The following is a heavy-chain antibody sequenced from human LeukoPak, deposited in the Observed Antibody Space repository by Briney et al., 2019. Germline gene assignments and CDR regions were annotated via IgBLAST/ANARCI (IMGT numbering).Heavy chain of an antibody. J-gene: IGHJ6*03. D-gene: IGHD2-21*01. Sequence: GGSLRLSCAASGFTFSSYWMSWVRQAPGKGLEWVANIKQDGSEKYYVDSVKGRFTISRDNAKNSLYLQMNSLRAEDTAVYYCARGVYYSYCGGDCGDYMDVWGKGTTVTVSS. CDR1: GFTFSSYW. V-gene: IGHV3-7*01. CDR3: ARGVYYSYCGGDCGDYMDV. CDR2: IKQDGSEK.